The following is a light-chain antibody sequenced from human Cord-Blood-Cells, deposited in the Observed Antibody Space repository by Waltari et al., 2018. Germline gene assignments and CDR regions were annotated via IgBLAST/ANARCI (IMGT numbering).Light chain of an antibody. J-gene: IGLJ1*01. Sequence: QSALPQPASVSGSPGQSIPIYCTGTSSDVGSYNLVSCYQQHPGKAPKLMIYEDSKRPSGVSHRFSGSKSGNTASLTISGRQAEDEADDYCCSYAGSSTLYVFGTGTKVTVL. V-gene: IGLV2-23*01. CDR1: SSDVGSYNL. CDR3: CSYAGSSTLYV. CDR2: EDS.